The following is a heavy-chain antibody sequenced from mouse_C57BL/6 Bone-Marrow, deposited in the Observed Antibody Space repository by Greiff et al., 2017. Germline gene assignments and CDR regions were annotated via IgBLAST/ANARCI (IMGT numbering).Heavy chain of an antibody. V-gene: IGHV2-5*01. Sequence: VQLQQSGPGLVQPSQSLSITCPVSGFSLTSYGVHWVRQSPGTGLEWLGVIWRGGSTDYNAAFMSRLSITKDNSKSQVFFKMNSLQADDTAIYYCAKKGGYDYHARDYWGQGTSVTVSS. CDR3: AKKGGYDYHARDY. CDR1: GFSLTSYG. CDR2: IWRGGST. J-gene: IGHJ4*01. D-gene: IGHD2-2*01.